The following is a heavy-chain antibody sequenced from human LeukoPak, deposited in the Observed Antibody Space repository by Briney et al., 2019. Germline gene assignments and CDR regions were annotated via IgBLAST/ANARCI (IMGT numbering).Heavy chain of an antibody. CDR2: IGPSGAST. D-gene: IGHD4-23*01. Sequence: PGGSLRPSCAVYAFTFSSYAMSWVRPAPGKGLEWVSAIGPSGASTYYTDSVKGRFTISRDNSKNTLYLQMNSLRAEDTAVYYCAKKGGNSGFFDSWGQGTLVTVS. V-gene: IGHV3-23*01. J-gene: IGHJ4*02. CDR1: AFTFSSYA. CDR3: AKKGGNSGFFDS.